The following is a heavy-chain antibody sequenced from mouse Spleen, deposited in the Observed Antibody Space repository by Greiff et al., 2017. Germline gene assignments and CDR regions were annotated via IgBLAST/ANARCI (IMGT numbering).Heavy chain of an antibody. D-gene: IGHD1-1*01. CDR1: GYSFTSYY. CDR2: IYPGSGNT. J-gene: IGHJ3*01. CDR3: ARGNYYGSSSWFAY. Sequence: VKLMESGPELVKPGASVKISCKASGYSFTSYYIHWVKQRPGQGLEWIGWIYPGSGNTKYNEKFKGKATLTADTSSSTAYMQLSSLTSEDSAVYYCARGNYYGSSSWFAYWGQGTLVTVSA. V-gene: IGHV1-66*01.